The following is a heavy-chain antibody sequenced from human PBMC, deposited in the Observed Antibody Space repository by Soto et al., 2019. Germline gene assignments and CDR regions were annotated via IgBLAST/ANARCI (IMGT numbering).Heavy chain of an antibody. Sequence: PSETLSLTCTVSGGSISNFYWSWIRQPPGKGLEWVGYIYHSGSTYYNPSLKSRVTISVDKSKNRFSLNLNSVTAADTAVYYCARVAVAGKRVDYWGQGTLVTVSS. V-gene: IGHV4-59*12. CDR1: GGSISNFY. CDR3: ARVAVAGKRVDY. J-gene: IGHJ4*02. D-gene: IGHD6-19*01. CDR2: IYHSGST.